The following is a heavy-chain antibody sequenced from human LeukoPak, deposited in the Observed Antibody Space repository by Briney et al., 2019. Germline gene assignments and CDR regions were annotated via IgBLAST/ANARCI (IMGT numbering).Heavy chain of an antibody. CDR1: VGTFRSYA. D-gene: IGHD6-19*01. Sequence: GASVKVSFKASVGTFRSYAISWVRQAPGQGREWVGRIIPILGIANYAQKFQGRVTITADKSTSTAYMELSSLRSEDTAVYYCARDPDSSGWYDYGGQGTLVTVSS. J-gene: IGHJ4*02. CDR3: ARDPDSSGWYDY. V-gene: IGHV1-69*04. CDR2: IIPILGIA.